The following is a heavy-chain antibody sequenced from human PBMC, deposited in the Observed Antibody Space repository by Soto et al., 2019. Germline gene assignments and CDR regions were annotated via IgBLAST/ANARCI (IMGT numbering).Heavy chain of an antibody. CDR2: INAGNGNT. D-gene: IGHD3-3*01. CDR1: GYTFTSYA. V-gene: IGHV1-3*01. J-gene: IGHJ6*02. CDR3: ARSYYDFWSGRYYYGMDV. Sequence: ASVKVSCKASGYTFTSYAMHWVRQALGQRLEWMGWINAGNGNTKYSQKFQGRVTITRDTSASTAYMELSSLRSEDTAVYYCARSYYDFWSGRYYYGMDVWGQGTTVTVS.